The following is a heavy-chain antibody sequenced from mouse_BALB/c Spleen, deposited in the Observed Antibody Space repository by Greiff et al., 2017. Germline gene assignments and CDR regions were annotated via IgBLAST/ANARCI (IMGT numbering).Heavy chain of an antibody. D-gene: IGHD2-1*01. V-gene: IGHV1-82*01. J-gene: IGHJ4*01. Sequence: QVQLQQSGPELVKPGASVKISCKASGYAFSSSWMNWVKQRPGQGLEWIGRIYPGDGDTNYNGKFKGKATLTADKSSSTAYMQLSSLTSVDSAVYFCARLLGNSYYYAMDYWGQGTSVTVSS. CDR2: IYPGDGDT. CDR3: ARLLGNSYYYAMDY. CDR1: GYAFSSSW.